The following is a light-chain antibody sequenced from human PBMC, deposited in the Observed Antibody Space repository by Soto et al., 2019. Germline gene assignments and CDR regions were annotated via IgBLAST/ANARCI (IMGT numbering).Light chain of an antibody. V-gene: IGKV4-1*01. CDR3: QQYNSAPYT. Sequence: DIVMTQSPDSLAVSLGERATINCQSSQSAFSSSHNKTSFAWYQQKPGPPPKVLLYRASTREFGVPDRFSGSGSGADCALTISGLQAEDGAVYYCQQYNSAPYTFGQGTKLEIK. CDR1: QSAFSSSHNKTS. CDR2: RAS. J-gene: IGKJ2*01.